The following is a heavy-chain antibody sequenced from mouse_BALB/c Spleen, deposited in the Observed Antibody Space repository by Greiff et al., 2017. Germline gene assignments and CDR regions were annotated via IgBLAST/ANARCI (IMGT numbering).Heavy chain of an antibody. J-gene: IGHJ3*01. CDR2: ISSGSSTI. D-gene: IGHD3-1*01. Sequence: EVQLLESGGGLVQPGGSRKLSCAASGFTFSSFGMHWVRQAPEKGLEWVAYISSGSSTIYYADTVKGRFTISRDNPKNTLFLQMTSLRSEDTAMYYCARSARDWFAYWGQGTLVTVSA. V-gene: IGHV5-17*02. CDR3: ARSARDWFAY. CDR1: GFTFSSFG.